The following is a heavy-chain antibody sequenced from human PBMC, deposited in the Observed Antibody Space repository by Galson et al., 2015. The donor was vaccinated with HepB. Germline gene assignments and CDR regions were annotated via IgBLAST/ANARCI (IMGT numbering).Heavy chain of an antibody. CDR3: ATLGGTHSSLFDY. Sequence: SVKVSCKASGYTFTSYAMHWVRQAPGQRLEWMGWINAGNGNTKYSQKFQGRVTITRDTSASTAYMELSSLRSEDTAVYYCATLGGTHSSLFDYWGQGTLVTVSS. D-gene: IGHD6-13*01. CDR2: INAGNGNT. V-gene: IGHV1-3*01. CDR1: GYTFTSYA. J-gene: IGHJ4*02.